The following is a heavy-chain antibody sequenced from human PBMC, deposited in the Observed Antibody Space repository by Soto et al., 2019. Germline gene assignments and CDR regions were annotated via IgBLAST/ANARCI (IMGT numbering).Heavy chain of an antibody. D-gene: IGHD4-17*01. CDR3: AKNYGISFGFVAFDI. CDR1: GFTFSSYA. V-gene: IGHV3-23*01. J-gene: IGHJ3*02. CDR2: ISGSGTST. Sequence: GESLKISCAASGFTFSSYAMSWVRQAPGKGLEWVSGISGSGTSTYYADSVKGRFTISRDNSKNTLYLQMNSLRVEDTAVYYCAKNYGISFGFVAFDIWGQGTMVTVSS.